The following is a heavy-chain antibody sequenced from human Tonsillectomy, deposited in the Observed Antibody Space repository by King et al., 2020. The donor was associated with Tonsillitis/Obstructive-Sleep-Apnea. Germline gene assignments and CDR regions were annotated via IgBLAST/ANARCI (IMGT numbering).Heavy chain of an antibody. J-gene: IGHJ4*02. CDR2: INPNSGGT. V-gene: IGHV1-2*06. CDR3: AREEGSYYDFWSGYFL. D-gene: IGHD3-3*01. Sequence: QLVQSGAEVKKPGASVKVSCKASGYTFTGYYMHWVRQAPGQGLEWMGRINPNSGGTNYAQKFQGRVTMTRDTSISTAYMELSRLRSDDTAVYYCAREEGSYYDFWSGYFLWGQGTLDTVSS. CDR1: GYTFTGYY.